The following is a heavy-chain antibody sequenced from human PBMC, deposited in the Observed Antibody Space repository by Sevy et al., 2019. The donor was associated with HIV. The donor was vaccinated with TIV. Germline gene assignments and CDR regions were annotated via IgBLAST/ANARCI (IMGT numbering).Heavy chain of an antibody. CDR2: ISGSSTTI. CDR1: GFTFSSYS. D-gene: IGHD5-12*01. J-gene: IGHJ6*02. V-gene: IGHV3-48*01. Sequence: GGSLRLSCAASGFTFSSYSMNWVRQAPGKGLEWASYISGSSTTIYYADSVKGRFTISRDNAKNSLYVQMNSLRAEDTAVYYCAREGGYSDQGMDVWGQGTTVTVSS. CDR3: AREGGYSDQGMDV.